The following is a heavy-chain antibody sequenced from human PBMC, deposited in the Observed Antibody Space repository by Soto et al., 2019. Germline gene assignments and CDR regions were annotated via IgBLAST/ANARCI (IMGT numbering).Heavy chain of an antibody. J-gene: IGHJ6*02. CDR2: INGGTGQT. V-gene: IGHV1-3*01. CDR1: GYTFSTYA. Sequence: ASVKVSFKASGYTFSTYAMHWLRQAPGQSLEWMGWINGGTGQTRYSQRFQDRVTITRDTSAKTTYMDLTSLRSEDTAVYYCARGKGMEENYYYYGMDIWGQGTTVTVSS. CDR3: ARGKGMEENYYYYGMDI. D-gene: IGHD1-1*01.